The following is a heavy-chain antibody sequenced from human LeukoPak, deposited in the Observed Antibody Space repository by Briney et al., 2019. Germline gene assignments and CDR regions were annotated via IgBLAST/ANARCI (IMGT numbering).Heavy chain of an antibody. CDR1: GFTFSRDS. V-gene: IGHV3-48*04. J-gene: IGHJ6*02. D-gene: IGHD6-13*01. CDR3: ASFYSSSPNNYYYYGMDV. CDR2: ISSTGSTI. Sequence: GGSLRLSCAASGFTFSRDSMNWVRQAPGKGLEWVSYISSTGSTIYYADSVKGRFTISRDNAKNSLYLQLKSLRVEDTAVYYCASFYSSSPNNYYYYGMDVWGQGTTVTVSS.